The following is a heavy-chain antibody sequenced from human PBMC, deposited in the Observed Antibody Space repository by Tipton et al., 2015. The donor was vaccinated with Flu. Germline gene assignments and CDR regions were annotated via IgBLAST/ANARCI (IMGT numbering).Heavy chain of an antibody. Sequence: TLSLTCTVSGGSISSGGHYWSWIRQQPGKGLEWIGYIYYSGRTYYNPSLKSRVTISVGTSKNQFSLKLNSVTAADTAVYYCARDGFSEAAAGDYYGMNVWGQGTTVSVSS. CDR2: IYYSGRT. V-gene: IGHV4-31*03. J-gene: IGHJ6*02. CDR1: GGSISSGGHY. D-gene: IGHD6-13*01. CDR3: ARDGFSEAAAGDYYGMNV.